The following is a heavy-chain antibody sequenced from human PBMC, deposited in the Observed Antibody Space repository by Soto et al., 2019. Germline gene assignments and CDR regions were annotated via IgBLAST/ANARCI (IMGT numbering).Heavy chain of an antibody. CDR2: INPSGGST. Sequence: GASVKVSCKASGYTFTSYYMHWVRQAPGQGLEWMGIINPSGGSTSYAQKFQGRVTMTRDTSTSTVYMELSSLRSEDTAVYYCARGGWYYDGSGFEDGMDVWGQGTTVTVSS. CDR1: GYTFTSYY. V-gene: IGHV1-46*01. CDR3: ARGGWYYDGSGFEDGMDV. D-gene: IGHD3-22*01. J-gene: IGHJ6*02.